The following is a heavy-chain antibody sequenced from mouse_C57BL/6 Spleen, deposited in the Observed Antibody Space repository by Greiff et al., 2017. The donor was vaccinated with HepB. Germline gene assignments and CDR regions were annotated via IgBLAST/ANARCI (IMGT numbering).Heavy chain of an antibody. D-gene: IGHD2-4*01. CDR3: ARPYDYDYGGYAMDY. Sequence: QVQLKQSGAELVKPGASVKISCKASGYAFSSYWMNWVKQRPGKGLEWIGQIYPGDGDTNYNGKFKGKATLTADKSSSTAYMQLSSLTSEDSAVYFCARPYDYDYGGYAMDYWGQGTSVTVSS. CDR1: GYAFSSYW. J-gene: IGHJ4*01. V-gene: IGHV1-80*01. CDR2: IYPGDGDT.